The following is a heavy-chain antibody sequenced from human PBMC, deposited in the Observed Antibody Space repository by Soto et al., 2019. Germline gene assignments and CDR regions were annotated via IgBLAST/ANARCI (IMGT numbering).Heavy chain of an antibody. D-gene: IGHD3-10*01. Sequence: QVQLVQSGAEVKKPGSSVKVSCKASGGIFSTYAISWLRQAPGQGLEWMGGIIPLFGTPNYAQRFQGRVTITADESTSKAYMELSRLRSEDTAVYYCARDREDYGSGNYYNRIDFWGQGTLVTVSS. CDR1: GGIFSTYA. V-gene: IGHV1-69*01. J-gene: IGHJ4*02. CDR2: IIPLFGTP. CDR3: ARDREDYGSGNYYNRIDF.